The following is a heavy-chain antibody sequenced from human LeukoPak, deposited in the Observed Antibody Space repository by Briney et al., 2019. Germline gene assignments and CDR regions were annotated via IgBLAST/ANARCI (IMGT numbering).Heavy chain of an antibody. CDR3: ARDFPPGIAVAGALDI. J-gene: IGHJ3*02. D-gene: IGHD6-19*01. CDR1: GGSISSGSYY. CDR2: IYTSGST. Sequence: SQTLSLTCTVSGGSISSGSYYWSWIRQPAGKGLEWIGRIYTSGSTNYNPSLKSRVTMSVDTSKNQFSLKLSSVTAADTAVYYCARDFPPGIAVAGALDIWGQGTMVTVSS. V-gene: IGHV4-61*02.